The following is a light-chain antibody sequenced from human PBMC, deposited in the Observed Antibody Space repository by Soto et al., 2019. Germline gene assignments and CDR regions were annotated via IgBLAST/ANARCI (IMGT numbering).Light chain of an antibody. Sequence: IRMTQSPSSLSAATGDRVTITCRASQDIRSYLVWYQQKAGKAPKVLISGASTLQNEVPSRFSGSGSGTHSTLTISSLQSEDSATYYCQQHYSYTGTFGQGTRLEI. J-gene: IGKJ1*01. CDR1: QDIRSY. CDR3: QQHYSYTGT. CDR2: GAS. V-gene: IGKV1-8*01.